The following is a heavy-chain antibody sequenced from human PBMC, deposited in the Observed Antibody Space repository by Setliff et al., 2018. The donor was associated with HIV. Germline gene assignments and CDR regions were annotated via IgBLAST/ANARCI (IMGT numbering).Heavy chain of an antibody. CDR3: ARGPGGWQRDYYYYMDV. CDR1: GDSISGSSYY. V-gene: IGHV4-61*09. CDR2: HNTKWGT. D-gene: IGHD2-15*01. Sequence: PSETLSLTCTVSGDSISGSSYYWGWIRQPVGKGLDWVGHHNTKWGTNYNPSLKSRVIISVDLSKNQFSLKLSSVTAADTAVYYCARGPGGWQRDYYYYMDVWGKGTTVTVSS. J-gene: IGHJ6*03.